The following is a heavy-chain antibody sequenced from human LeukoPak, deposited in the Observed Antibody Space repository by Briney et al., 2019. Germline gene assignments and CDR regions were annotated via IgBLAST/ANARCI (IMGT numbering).Heavy chain of an antibody. CDR3: ARMGTIAVAFLDY. Sequence: PGGSLRLSCAASGFTFSSYGMHWVRQAPGKGLEWVSYISSSGSTIYYADSVKGRFTISRDNAKNSLYLQMNSLRAEDTAVYYCARMGTIAVAFLDYWGQGTLVTVSS. D-gene: IGHD6-19*01. V-gene: IGHV3-48*03. CDR2: ISSSGSTI. CDR1: GFTFSSYG. J-gene: IGHJ4*02.